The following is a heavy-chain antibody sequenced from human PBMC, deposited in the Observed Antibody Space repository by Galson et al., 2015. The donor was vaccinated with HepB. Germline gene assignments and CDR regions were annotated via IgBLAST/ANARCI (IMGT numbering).Heavy chain of an antibody. Sequence: CAISGDSVSSYSAGWNWIRQSPSRGLEWLGRTYYRSKWYIDYAVSVNGRISITPDTSRNQFSLQLSSVTPEDTAIYYCAGGGLVSGALGWIDPWGPGILVTVSS. J-gene: IGHJ5*02. CDR3: AGGGLVSGALGWIDP. V-gene: IGHV6-1*01. D-gene: IGHD2-15*01. CDR2: TYYRSKWYI. CDR1: GDSVSSYSAG.